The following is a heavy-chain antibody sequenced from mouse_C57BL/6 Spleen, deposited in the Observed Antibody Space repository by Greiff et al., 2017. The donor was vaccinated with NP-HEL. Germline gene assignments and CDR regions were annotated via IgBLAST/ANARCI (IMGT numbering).Heavy chain of an antibody. D-gene: IGHD1-1*02. CDR3: ARSGDGGDY. CDR1: GYTFTSYS. Sequence: QVQLKQPGAELVRPGSSVKLSCKASGYTFTSYSMYWVKQRPIQGLEWIGNIDPSDSDTHYNQKFKDKATLTVDKSSSTAYMQRSSLTSEDAAVYYCARSGDGGDYWGQGTTLTVSS. J-gene: IGHJ2*01. CDR2: IDPSDSDT. V-gene: IGHV1-52*01.